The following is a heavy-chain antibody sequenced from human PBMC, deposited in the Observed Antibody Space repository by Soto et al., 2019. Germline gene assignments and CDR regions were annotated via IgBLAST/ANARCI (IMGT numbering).Heavy chain of an antibody. V-gene: IGHV3-74*01. CDR2: VSSDGSIT. Sequence: EVRLEESGGGLVQPGGSLRLSCAASGFTFDSYWMYWVRQAPGKGLVWVSRVSSDGSITTYEDSVKGRFTISRDNAKNTLSLQMNSLRVEDTAVYYCATSVGAVVISPYFFDYWGQGALVTVSS. J-gene: IGHJ4*02. CDR3: ATSVGAVVISPYFFDY. D-gene: IGHD2-21*01. CDR1: GFTFDSYW.